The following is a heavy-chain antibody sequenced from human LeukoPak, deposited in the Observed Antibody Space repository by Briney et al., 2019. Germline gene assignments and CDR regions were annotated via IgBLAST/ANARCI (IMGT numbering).Heavy chain of an antibody. CDR2: ILPGGGDT. CDR3: ARPTYCGGDCYPALGY. D-gene: IGHD2-21*02. CDR1: GFTFSGYA. J-gene: IGHJ4*02. V-gene: IGHV3-23*01. Sequence: PGGSLRLSCAASGFTFSGYAMTWVRQAPGKGLEWVSTILPGGGDTYYADSVKGRFTISRDTSKNTLYLQMNSLRDEDTAVYYCARPTYCGGDCYPALGYWGQGTPVTVSS.